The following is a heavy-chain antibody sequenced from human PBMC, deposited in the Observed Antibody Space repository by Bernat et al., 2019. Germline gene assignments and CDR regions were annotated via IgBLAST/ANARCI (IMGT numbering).Heavy chain of an antibody. Sequence: QITLKESGPTLVKPTQTLTLTCTFSGFSLSTSGVGVGWIRQPPGKALEWLALIYWDDDKRYSPSLKNRLTITKDTSKNQAVLTMTNMDPADTATYYCADRSCPRGGALRSSDPWDYWGQGTLVTVSS. J-gene: IGHJ4*02. V-gene: IGHV2-5*02. D-gene: IGHD1-26*01. CDR3: ADRSCPRGGALRSSDPWDY. CDR2: IYWDDDK. CDR1: GFSLSTSGVG.